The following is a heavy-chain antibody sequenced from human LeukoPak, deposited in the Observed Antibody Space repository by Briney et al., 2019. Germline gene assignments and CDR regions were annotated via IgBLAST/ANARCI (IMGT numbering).Heavy chain of an antibody. J-gene: IGHJ5*02. D-gene: IGHD2-2*01. V-gene: IGHV4-38-2*02. CDR2: IYHSGST. CDR3: ASSPWGCSSTSCYPTHNWFDP. CDR1: GYSISSGYY. Sequence: SETLSLTCTVSGYSISSGYYWGWIRQPPGKGLEWIGSIYHSGSTYYNPSLKSRVTISVDTSKNQFSLKLSSVTAADTAVYYCASSPWGCSSTSCYPTHNWFDPWGQGTLVTVSS.